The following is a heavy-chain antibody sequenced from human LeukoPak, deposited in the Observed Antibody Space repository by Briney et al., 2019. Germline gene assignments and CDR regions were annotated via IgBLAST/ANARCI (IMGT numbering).Heavy chain of an antibody. CDR2: IYYSGST. D-gene: IGHD6-13*01. V-gene: IGHV4-59*01. J-gene: IGHJ5*02. Sequence: KPSETLSLTCTVSGGSISSYYWSWIRQPPGKGLEWIGYIYYSGSTNYNPSLKSRVTISVDTSKNQFSLKLSSVTAADTAVYYCARDLRAYSSSWPYNWFDPWGQVTLVTVSS. CDR3: ARDLRAYSSSWPYNWFDP. CDR1: GGSISSYY.